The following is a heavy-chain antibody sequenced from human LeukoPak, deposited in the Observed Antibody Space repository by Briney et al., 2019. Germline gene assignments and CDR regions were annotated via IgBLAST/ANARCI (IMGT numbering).Heavy chain of an antibody. CDR1: GFTFRSYG. V-gene: IGHV3-23*01. CDR2: MSGSGGST. J-gene: IGHJ6*03. CDR3: ARDPYSGSYGNYYYYFMDV. Sequence: PGGSLRLSCAASGFTFRSYGMSWVRQAPGKGLEWVSAMSGSGGSTYYADSVKGRFTISRDNAKNSLYLQMNSLRAEDTAVYYCARDPYSGSYGNYYYYFMDVWGKGTTVTISS. D-gene: IGHD1-26*01.